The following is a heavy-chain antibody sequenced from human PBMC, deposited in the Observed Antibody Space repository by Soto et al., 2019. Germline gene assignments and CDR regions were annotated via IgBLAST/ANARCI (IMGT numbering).Heavy chain of an antibody. CDR1: GGSISSSSYY. Sequence: QLQLQESGPGLVKPSETLSLTCTVPGGSISSSSYYWGWIRQPPGKGLEWIGSIYYSGSTYYNPSLKSRVTISVDTSKNQFSLKLSSVTAADTAVYYCASSQMVFGVVIIPFDYWGQGTLVTVSS. J-gene: IGHJ4*02. V-gene: IGHV4-39*01. D-gene: IGHD3-3*01. CDR3: ASSQMVFGVVIIPFDY. CDR2: IYYSGST.